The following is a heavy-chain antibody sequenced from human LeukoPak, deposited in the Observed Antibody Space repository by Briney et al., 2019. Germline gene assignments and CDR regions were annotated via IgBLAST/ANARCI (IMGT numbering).Heavy chain of an antibody. V-gene: IGHV3-7*04. CDR3: VKGNWWFDP. J-gene: IGHJ5*02. CDR2: IEEDGSEK. CDR1: GYSFTTYW. Sequence: GESLKISCEASGYSFTTYWIGWVRQMPGKGLEWMANIEEDGSEKTYVDSVKGRFTISRDNAKNSLYLQMNSLRADDTAIYYCVKGNWWFDPWGQGTQVTVSS.